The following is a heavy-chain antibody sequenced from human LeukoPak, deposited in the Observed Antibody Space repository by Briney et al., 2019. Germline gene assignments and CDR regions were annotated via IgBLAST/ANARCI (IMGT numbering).Heavy chain of an antibody. D-gene: IGHD2-21*01. V-gene: IGHV3-23*01. Sequence: GGSLRLSCAASGFTFSSYAMSWVRQAPGKGLEWVSAISGSGGSTYYADSVKGRFTISRDNSKNTLYLQMNSLRAEDTAVYYCAKDPTYCGGDCYRYGMDVWGQGTTATVSS. CDR3: AKDPTYCGGDCYRYGMDV. CDR1: GFTFSSYA. CDR2: ISGSGGST. J-gene: IGHJ6*02.